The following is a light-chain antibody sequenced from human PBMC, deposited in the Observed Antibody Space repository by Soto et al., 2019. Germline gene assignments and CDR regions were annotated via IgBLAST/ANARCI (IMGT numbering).Light chain of an antibody. CDR2: SNN. Sequence: QSVLTQPPSASGTPGQRVTISCSGSSSNIGSNTVNWYQQLPGTAPKLLIYSNNQRPSGVPDRFSGSKSGTSASLAVSGLQSEDEADYYCATWDESLYGPVFGGGTKLTV. CDR1: SSNIGSNT. V-gene: IGLV1-44*01. J-gene: IGLJ2*01. CDR3: ATWDESLYGPV.